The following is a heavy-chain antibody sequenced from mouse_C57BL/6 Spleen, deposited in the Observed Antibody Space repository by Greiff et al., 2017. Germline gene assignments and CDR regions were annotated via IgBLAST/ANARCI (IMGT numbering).Heavy chain of an antibody. J-gene: IGHJ4*01. CDR2: ISSGSSTI. CDR3: GRRKSEYGSSDAMDY. V-gene: IGHV5-17*01. CDR1: GFTFSDYG. D-gene: IGHD1-1*01. Sequence: EVQLVESGGGLVKPGGSLKLSCAASGFTFSDYGMHWVRQAPGKGLEWVAYISSGSSTIHYADTVKGRFTFSRDNAKNTRFLQMTSLRSEDTAMYYCGRRKSEYGSSDAMDYWGQGTSVTVSS.